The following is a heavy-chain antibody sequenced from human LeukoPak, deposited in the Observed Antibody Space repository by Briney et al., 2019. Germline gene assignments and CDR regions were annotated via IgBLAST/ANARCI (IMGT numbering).Heavy chain of an antibody. CDR1: GYTFTSYD. D-gene: IGHD2-21*02. J-gene: IGHJ4*02. CDR3: ARGPYQGVVTASVDY. Sequence: ASVKVSCKASGYTFTSYDSNWVGQATGQGLDWMGWMNPNSGNTGYAQKFQGRVTMTRNTSISTAYMELSSLRSEDTAVYYCARGPYQGVVTASVDYWGQGTLVTVSS. V-gene: IGHV1-8*01. CDR2: MNPNSGNT.